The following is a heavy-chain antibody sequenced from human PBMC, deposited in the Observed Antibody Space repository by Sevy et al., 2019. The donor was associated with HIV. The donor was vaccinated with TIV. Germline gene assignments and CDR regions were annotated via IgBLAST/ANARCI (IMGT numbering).Heavy chain of an antibody. CDR3: VRDPLLYDILTGDYYYGMDV. V-gene: IGHV4-4*07. Sequence: SETLSLTCTVSGGSISSYYWSWIRQPAGKGLEWIGRIYTSGSTNYNPSLKSRVTMSVDTSKNQFSLKLSSVTAADTAVYYCVRDPLLYDILTGDYYYGMDVWGQGTTVTVSS. J-gene: IGHJ6*02. CDR1: GGSISSYY. D-gene: IGHD3-9*01. CDR2: IYTSGST.